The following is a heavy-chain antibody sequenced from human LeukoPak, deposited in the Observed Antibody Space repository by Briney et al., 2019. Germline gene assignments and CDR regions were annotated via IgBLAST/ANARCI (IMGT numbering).Heavy chain of an antibody. CDR1: GFTFSSYA. CDR2: IGSSGDRT. V-gene: IGHV3-23*01. Sequence: GGSLRLSCAASGFTFSSYAMSWVRQAPGKGLEWVSAIGSSGDRTYYADSVKGRFTISRDNSKNTLYLKMNSLRAEDTAVYFCATWGYGNSFDDWGQGTQVTVSS. J-gene: IGHJ4*02. CDR3: ATWGYGNSFDD. D-gene: IGHD7-27*01.